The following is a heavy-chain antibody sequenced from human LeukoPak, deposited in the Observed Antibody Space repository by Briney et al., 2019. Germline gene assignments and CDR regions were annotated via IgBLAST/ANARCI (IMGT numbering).Heavy chain of an antibody. CDR3: ARGHGSGSYYNAYYFDY. CDR1: GVSFSGYY. J-gene: IGHJ4*02. V-gene: IGHV4-34*01. Sequence: SETLSLTCAVYGVSFSGYYWSWLRQPPGKGVEWLGEINHSGSTNYNPSLKSRVTISVDTSKNQFSLKLSSVTAADTAVYYCARGHGSGSYYNAYYFDYWGQGTLVTVSS. D-gene: IGHD3-10*01. CDR2: INHSGST.